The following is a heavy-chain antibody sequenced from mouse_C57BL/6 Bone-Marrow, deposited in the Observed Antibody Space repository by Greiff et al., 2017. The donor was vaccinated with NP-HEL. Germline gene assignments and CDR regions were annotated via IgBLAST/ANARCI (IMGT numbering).Heavy chain of an antibody. D-gene: IGHD1-1*01. V-gene: IGHV1-81*01. CDR1: GYTFTSYG. CDR3: AREGYYGSRDY. J-gene: IGHJ2*01. Sequence: QVQLQQSGAELARPGASVKLSCKASGYTFTSYGISWVKQRTGQGLEWIGEIYPRSGNTYYIEKFKGKATLTADKSSSTAYMELRSLTSEDSAGYCGAREGYYGSRDYWGQGTTLTVSS. CDR2: IYPRSGNT.